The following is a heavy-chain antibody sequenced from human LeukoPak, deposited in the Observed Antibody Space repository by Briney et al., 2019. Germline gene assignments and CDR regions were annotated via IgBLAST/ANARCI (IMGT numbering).Heavy chain of an antibody. Sequence: SETLSLTCTVSGGSISSYYWSWIRQPPGKGLEWIGYIYYSGSTNYNPSLKSRVTISVDTSKNQFSLKLSSVTAADTAVYYCASGAGNYYDSRVRPIDIWGQGTMVTVSS. CDR3: ASGAGNYYDSRVRPIDI. CDR2: IYYSGST. V-gene: IGHV4-59*08. J-gene: IGHJ3*02. D-gene: IGHD3-22*01. CDR1: GGSISSYY.